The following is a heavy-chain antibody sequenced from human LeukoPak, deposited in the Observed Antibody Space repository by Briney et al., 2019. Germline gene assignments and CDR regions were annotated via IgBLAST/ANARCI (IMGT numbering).Heavy chain of an antibody. Sequence: PSETLSLTCAVYGGSFSGYYWSWIRQPPGKGLEWIGEINHSGSTNYNPSLKSRVTISVDTSKNQFSLKLSSVTAADTAVYYCARGRPPRQQLASVGYYYGMDVWGKGTTVTVSS. J-gene: IGHJ6*04. CDR3: ARGRPPRQQLASVGYYYGMDV. CDR1: GGSFSGYY. V-gene: IGHV4-34*01. D-gene: IGHD5-18*01. CDR2: INHSGST.